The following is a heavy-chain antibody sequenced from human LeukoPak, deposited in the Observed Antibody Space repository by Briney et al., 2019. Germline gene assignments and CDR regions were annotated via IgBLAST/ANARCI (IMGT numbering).Heavy chain of an antibody. D-gene: IGHD6-19*01. Sequence: ASVKVSCKGSGYTFTDYYLHWVRQAPGQGLEWMGWINPNTGGTKYVQRFQGRVTVTRDTYISTVYLELSRLTSDDTAAYFCARMRNSSGWYDPYDYWGQGSLVTVSS. CDR3: ARMRNSSGWYDPYDY. CDR2: INPNTGGT. V-gene: IGHV1-2*02. CDR1: GYTFTDYY. J-gene: IGHJ4*02.